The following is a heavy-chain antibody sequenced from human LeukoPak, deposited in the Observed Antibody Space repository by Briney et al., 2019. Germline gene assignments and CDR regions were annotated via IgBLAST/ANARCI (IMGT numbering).Heavy chain of an antibody. D-gene: IGHD5-12*01. CDR2: IWYDGSNK. CDR3: ARDAISGTPSWFDP. J-gene: IGHJ5*02. V-gene: IGHV3-33*01. Sequence: GSLRLSCAASGFTFSSYGMHWVRQAPGKGLEWVAVIWYDGSNKYYADSVKGRFTISRDNSKNTLYLQMNSLRAEDTAVYYCARDAISGTPSWFDPWGQGTLVTVSS. CDR1: GFTFSSYG.